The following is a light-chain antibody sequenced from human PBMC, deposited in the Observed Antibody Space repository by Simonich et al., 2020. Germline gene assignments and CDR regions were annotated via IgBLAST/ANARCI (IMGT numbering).Light chain of an antibody. Sequence: QSALTQPASVSGSPGQSITISCTGTSSDVGGYHYVSWYQQHPGKAPKLLSYDVSKRPSGVSNRFSGSKSGNTASLTISGLQAEDEADYYCSSYTSSSTVVFGGGTKLTVL. CDR2: DVS. CDR1: SSDVGGYHY. V-gene: IGLV2-14*01. CDR3: SSYTSSSTVV. J-gene: IGLJ2*01.